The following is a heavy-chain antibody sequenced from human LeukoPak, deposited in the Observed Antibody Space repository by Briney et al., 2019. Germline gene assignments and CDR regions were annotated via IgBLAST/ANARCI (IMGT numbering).Heavy chain of an antibody. Sequence: PGGSLRLPCAVSGFNISGYWRNWVRQAPGKGLEWVANIKEDGGEKYYLKFVKGRFTISRDTAKNSLYVQMNSLRAEDTAVFYCARVSVGTVEDYWGQGTLVTVSS. CDR2: IKEDGGEK. CDR3: ARVSVGTVEDY. CDR1: GFNISGYW. D-gene: IGHD1-7*01. J-gene: IGHJ4*02. V-gene: IGHV3-7*01.